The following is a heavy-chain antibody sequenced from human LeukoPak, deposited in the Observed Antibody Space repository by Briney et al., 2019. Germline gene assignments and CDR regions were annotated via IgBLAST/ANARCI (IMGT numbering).Heavy chain of an antibody. Sequence: SETLSLTCTVSGGSISSGSYYWTWIRQPAGKGLEWIGRIYITESANYNSSLESRVTILVDTSKNQFSLKLSSMTAADTAIYYCARSRERICTNPPCYVDLQATWGQGALVTVSP. CDR1: GGSISSGSYY. D-gene: IGHD2-8*01. J-gene: IGHJ4*02. V-gene: IGHV4-61*02. CDR2: IYITESA. CDR3: ARSRERICTNPPCYVDLQAT.